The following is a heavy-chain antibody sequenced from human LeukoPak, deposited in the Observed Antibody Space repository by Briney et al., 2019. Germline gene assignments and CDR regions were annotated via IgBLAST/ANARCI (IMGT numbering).Heavy chain of an antibody. D-gene: IGHD6-13*01. Sequence: APVKVSCKVSGYTLTELSMHWVRQAPGKGLEWMGGFDPEDGETIYAQKFQGRVTMTEDTSTDTAYMELSSLRSEDTAVYYCATGLAAAGTSDYWGQGTLVTVSS. CDR3: ATGLAAAGTSDY. J-gene: IGHJ4*02. CDR2: FDPEDGET. CDR1: GYTLTELS. V-gene: IGHV1-24*01.